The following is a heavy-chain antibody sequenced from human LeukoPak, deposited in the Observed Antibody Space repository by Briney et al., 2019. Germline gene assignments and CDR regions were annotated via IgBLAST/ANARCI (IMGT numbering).Heavy chain of an antibody. V-gene: IGHV3-21*04. Sequence: GGSLRLSCAGAGFTFSTYTLKWVRQTPGKGLEWVSSISSSSTYIYYADSVKGRFTISRDNAKNSLYLQMNSLRAEDTAVYYCARDPGGFLDYWGQGTLVTVSS. D-gene: IGHD3-3*01. CDR3: ARDPGGFLDY. CDR1: GFTFSTYT. CDR2: ISSSSTYI. J-gene: IGHJ4*02.